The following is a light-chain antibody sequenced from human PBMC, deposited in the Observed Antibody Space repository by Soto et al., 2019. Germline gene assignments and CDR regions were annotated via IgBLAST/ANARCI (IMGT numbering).Light chain of an antibody. CDR2: EVS. Sequence: ALTPRPSFCGTPGQAVTFSSTGTSSDVGSYNRVSWYQQPPGTAPKLMIYEVSNRPSGVPDRFSGSKSGNTASLTISGLQAEDEADYYGSSFTSSSTYVFGTGTKVTVL. CDR1: SSDVGSYNR. V-gene: IGLV2-18*02. CDR3: SSFTSSSTYV. J-gene: IGLJ1*01.